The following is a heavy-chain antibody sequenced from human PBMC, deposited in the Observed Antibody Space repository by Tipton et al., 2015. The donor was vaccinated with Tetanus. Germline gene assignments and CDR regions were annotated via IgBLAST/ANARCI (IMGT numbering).Heavy chain of an antibody. V-gene: IGHV3-48*02. CDR1: GFSFRDFG. D-gene: IGHD2-21*01. J-gene: IGHJ5*01. Sequence: GSLRLSCAGSGFSFRDFGMNWVRQAPGKGLEWISYISYSSTSIYYAGSVKGRFAVSRDNAKSSLYLQMNTLRDDDTAVYYCARRGEARANWFDSWGHGTQVTVSS. CDR2: ISYSSTSI. CDR3: ARRGEARANWFDS.